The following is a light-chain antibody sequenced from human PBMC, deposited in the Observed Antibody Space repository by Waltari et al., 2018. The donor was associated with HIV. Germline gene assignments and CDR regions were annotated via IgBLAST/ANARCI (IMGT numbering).Light chain of an antibody. CDR3: QSADSSGGYRV. J-gene: IGLJ3*02. Sequence: SYELTQPPSVSVSPGQTATITCSGDSLSGQSAYWYQQKPGQAPVAIIYKDTERPSGIPEGFSGSSSGTTVTLIISEAQTEDEADYYCQSADSSGGYRVFGGGTRLSVL. CDR2: KDT. CDR1: SLSGQS. V-gene: IGLV3-25*03.